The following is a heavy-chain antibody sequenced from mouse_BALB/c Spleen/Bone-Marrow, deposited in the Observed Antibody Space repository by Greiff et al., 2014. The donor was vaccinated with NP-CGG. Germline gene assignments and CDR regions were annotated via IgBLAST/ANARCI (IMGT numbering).Heavy chain of an antibody. CDR3: ARYYYGSSLFAY. D-gene: IGHD1-1*01. CDR1: GFNIKDTY. Sequence: VQLQQSGAELVKPGASVKLSCTASGFNIKDTYMYWVKQRPEQGLEWIGRIDPANGNTKYDPKSQDKATITADTSSNTAYLQLSSLTSEDTAVYYCARYYYGSSLFAYWGQGTLVTVSA. V-gene: IGHV14-3*02. J-gene: IGHJ3*01. CDR2: IDPANGNT.